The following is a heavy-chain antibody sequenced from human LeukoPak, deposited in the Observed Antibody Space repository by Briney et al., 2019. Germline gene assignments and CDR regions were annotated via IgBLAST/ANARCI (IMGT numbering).Heavy chain of an antibody. CDR1: AFSISGYA. J-gene: IGHJ4*02. CDR3: ATSEIAPYYFDN. Sequence: GGSLRVSCAASAFSISGYALSWVRPAPGKGLEWVSSIRGAGVSANYADSVRGRFSISRDNSKKTVYLQMSSLRAEDTAIYYCATSEIAPYYFDNWGQGTQVTVSS. V-gene: IGHV3-23*01. CDR2: IRGAGVSA. D-gene: IGHD3-16*01.